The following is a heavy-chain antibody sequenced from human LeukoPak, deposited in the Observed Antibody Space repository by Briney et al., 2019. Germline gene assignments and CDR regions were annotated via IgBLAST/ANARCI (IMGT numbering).Heavy chain of an antibody. Sequence: PSETLSLTCTVSGGSVSSGSYYWSWIRQPPGKRLEWTGYIYYSGNTNYNPSLKSRVTISVDTSKNQFFLKLSSVTAADTAVYYCARGGPVGSSNLDYWGQGTLVTVSS. D-gene: IGHD4-23*01. CDR3: ARGGPVGSSNLDY. CDR1: GGSVSSGSYY. V-gene: IGHV4-61*01. CDR2: IYYSGNT. J-gene: IGHJ4*02.